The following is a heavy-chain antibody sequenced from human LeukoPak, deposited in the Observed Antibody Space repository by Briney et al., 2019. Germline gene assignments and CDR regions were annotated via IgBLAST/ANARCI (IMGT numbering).Heavy chain of an antibody. J-gene: IGHJ2*01. D-gene: IGHD3-22*01. CDR3: ARDTTNYYDSSGYYYYWYFDL. Sequence: SGGSLRLSCAASGFNFNDSGMSWVRQAPGEGLEWVSVIYSGGSTYYADSVKGRFTISRDNSKNTLYLQMNSLRAEDTAVYYCARDTTNYYDSSGYYYYWYFDLWGRGTLVTVSS. CDR2: IYSGGST. CDR1: GFNFNDSG. V-gene: IGHV3-53*01.